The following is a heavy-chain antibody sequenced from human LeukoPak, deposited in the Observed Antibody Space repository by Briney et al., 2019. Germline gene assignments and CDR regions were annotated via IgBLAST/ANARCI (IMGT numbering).Heavy chain of an antibody. V-gene: IGHV5-51*01. CDR3: ARRGEAMDPFDY. CDR2: IYPGDSDT. D-gene: IGHD5-18*01. Sequence: GESLKISCKGSGYSFTTYWIGWVRQMPGKGLEWMGIIYPGDSDTRYSPPFQGQVTISADKSINTAYLQWSSLKASDTAIYYCARRGEAMDPFDYWGQGTLVTVSS. CDR1: GYSFTTYW. J-gene: IGHJ4*02.